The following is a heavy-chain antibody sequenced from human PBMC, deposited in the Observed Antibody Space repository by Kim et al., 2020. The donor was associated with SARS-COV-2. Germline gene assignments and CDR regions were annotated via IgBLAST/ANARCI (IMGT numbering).Heavy chain of an antibody. D-gene: IGHD5-12*01. V-gene: IGHV1-69*01. Sequence: QRFQGGATITADESTSTAYMELGSLRSEDTAVYYCARVGGYDSPVYYFDYWGQGTLVTVSS. CDR3: ARVGGYDSPVYYFDY. J-gene: IGHJ4*02.